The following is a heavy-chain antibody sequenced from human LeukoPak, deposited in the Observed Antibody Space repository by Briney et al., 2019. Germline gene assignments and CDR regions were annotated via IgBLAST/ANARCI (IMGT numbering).Heavy chain of an antibody. CDR1: GYTFTSYD. CDR3: ARDGYSYGYGAVYYYYMDV. D-gene: IGHD5-18*01. J-gene: IGHJ6*03. CDR2: INPNSGGT. V-gene: IGHV1-2*02. Sequence: ASVKVSCKASGYTFTSYDINWVRQATGQGLEWMGWINPNSGGTNYAQKFQGRVTMTRDTSISTAYMELSRLRSDDTAVYYCARDGYSYGYGAVYYYYMDVWGKGTTVTISS.